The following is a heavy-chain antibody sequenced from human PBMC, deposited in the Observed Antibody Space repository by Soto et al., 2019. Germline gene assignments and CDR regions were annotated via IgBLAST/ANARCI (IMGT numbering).Heavy chain of an antibody. J-gene: IGHJ3*02. Sequence: QVQLVQSGSEVKKRGSSVKVSCKASGGTFDSFALTWVRQAPGQGLEGMGRIIPIFCTPYYAQKFQGRRTLTADESTGTAYMELSSLRTEHTAVYYCARCDVCYPGGDDHFNIWGQGTSVIVSS. CDR3: ARCDVCYPGGDDHFNI. CDR2: IIPIFCTP. V-gene: IGHV1-69*18. D-gene: IGHD3-16*01. CDR1: GGTFDSFA.